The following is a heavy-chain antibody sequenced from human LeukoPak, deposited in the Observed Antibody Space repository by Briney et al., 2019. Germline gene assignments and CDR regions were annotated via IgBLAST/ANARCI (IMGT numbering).Heavy chain of an antibody. V-gene: IGHV4-4*09. CDR2: IYTSGST. CDR1: GGSISSYY. Sequence: SETLSLTCTVSGGSISSYYWSWIRQPPGKGLEWIGYIYTSGSTNYNPSLKSRVTISVDTSKNQFPLKLSSVTAADTAVYYCARHRSLYYMDVWGKGTTVTVSS. CDR3: ARHRSLYYMDV. J-gene: IGHJ6*03.